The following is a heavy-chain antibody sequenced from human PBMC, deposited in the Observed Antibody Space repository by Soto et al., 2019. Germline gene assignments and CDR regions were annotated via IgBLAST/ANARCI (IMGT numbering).Heavy chain of an antibody. J-gene: IGHJ5*02. Sequence: LSLPCAASGFPFSSYGMHWVRQAPGKGLEWVAVIWYDGSNKYYADSVKGRFTISRDNSKNTPYLQMNSLRAEDTAVYYCAREIFPIAAREQYNWFDPWGQGTLVTVSS. D-gene: IGHD6-6*01. V-gene: IGHV3-33*01. CDR1: GFPFSSYG. CDR3: AREIFPIAAREQYNWFDP. CDR2: IWYDGSNK.